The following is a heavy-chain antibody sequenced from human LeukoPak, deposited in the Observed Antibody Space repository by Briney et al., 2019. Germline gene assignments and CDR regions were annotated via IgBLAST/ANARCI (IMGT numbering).Heavy chain of an antibody. V-gene: IGHV3-64*01. Sequence: GGSLRLSCVASGFTFSSYAMHWVRQAPGKGLEYVSAISSNGGSTYYANSVKGRFTISRDNSKNTLYLQMGSLRAEDMAVYYCARGWLQLRGYFDYWGQGTLVTVSS. CDR3: ARGWLQLRGYFDY. J-gene: IGHJ4*02. CDR1: GFTFSSYA. D-gene: IGHD5-24*01. CDR2: ISSNGGST.